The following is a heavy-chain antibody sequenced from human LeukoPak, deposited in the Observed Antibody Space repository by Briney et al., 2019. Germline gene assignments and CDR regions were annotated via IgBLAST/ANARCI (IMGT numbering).Heavy chain of an antibody. CDR1: GFTFSSYA. CDR3: ARPGLRVLESCWFDP. D-gene: IGHD3-3*01. V-gene: IGHV3-30-3*01. CDR2: ISYDGSNK. J-gene: IGHJ5*02. Sequence: GGSLRLSCAASGFTFSSYAMHWVRQAPGKGLEWVAVISYDGSNKYYADSVKGRFTISRDNSKNTLYLQMNSLRVEDTAVYYCARPGLRVLESCWFDPWGQGTLVTVSS.